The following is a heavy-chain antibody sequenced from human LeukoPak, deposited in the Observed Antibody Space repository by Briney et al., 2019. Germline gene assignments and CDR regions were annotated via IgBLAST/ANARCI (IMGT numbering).Heavy chain of an antibody. Sequence: GGSLRLSCAASGFTVSSNYMSWVRQAPGKGLEWVSVIYSGGSTYYADSVKGRFTISRDNAKNSLYLQMNSLRAEDTAVYYCARDPYSGSYGNYYYYFMDVWGKGTTVTISS. CDR3: ARDPYSGSYGNYYYYFMDV. D-gene: IGHD1-26*01. J-gene: IGHJ6*03. V-gene: IGHV3-66*01. CDR2: IYSGGST. CDR1: GFTVSSNY.